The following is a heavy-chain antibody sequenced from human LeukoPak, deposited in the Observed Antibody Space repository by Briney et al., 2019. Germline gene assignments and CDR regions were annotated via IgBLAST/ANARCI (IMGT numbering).Heavy chain of an antibody. D-gene: IGHD3-16*02. J-gene: IGHJ4*02. CDR3: ARASRLGELSLGY. V-gene: IGHV4-31*03. Sequence: PSQTLSLTCTVSGGSINSGGHYWSWIRQHPGKGLEWIGYIYYTGTTYYNPSLKSRLTISLGTSKNQFSLMLTSVTAADTAVYYCARASRLGELSLGYWGQGTPVTVSS. CDR1: GGSINSGGHY. CDR2: IYYTGTT.